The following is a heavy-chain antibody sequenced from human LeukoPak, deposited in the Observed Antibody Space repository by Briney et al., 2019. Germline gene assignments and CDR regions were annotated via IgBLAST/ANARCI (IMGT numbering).Heavy chain of an antibody. CDR1: GESFKGYY. D-gene: IGHD5-18*01. J-gene: IGHJ5*02. CDR3: ATRRGYSSFSGIDWFDP. V-gene: IGHV4-34*01. CDR2: IKQDGST. Sequence: SETLSLTCAVCGESFKGYYWSWIREPPGKALEGIGEIKQDGSTKYNSPLTPRGTISVDPSKNQFSLKLSYVTAADTAVYYCATRRGYSSFSGIDWFDPCGQGSLVT.